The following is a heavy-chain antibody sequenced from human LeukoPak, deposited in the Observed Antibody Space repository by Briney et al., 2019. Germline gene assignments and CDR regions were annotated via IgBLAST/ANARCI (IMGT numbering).Heavy chain of an antibody. J-gene: IGHJ4*02. V-gene: IGHV4-34*01. CDR3: TSSFLGYCSGGSCYPNY. Sequence: PSETLSLTCAVYGGSFSGYYWSWIRQPPGKRLEWIGEINHSGSTNYNPSLKSRVTISADTSKNQLSLKVRSVTAADTAVYYCTSSFLGYCSGGSCYPNYWGQGTLVTVSS. CDR2: INHSGST. CDR1: GGSFSGYY. D-gene: IGHD2-15*01.